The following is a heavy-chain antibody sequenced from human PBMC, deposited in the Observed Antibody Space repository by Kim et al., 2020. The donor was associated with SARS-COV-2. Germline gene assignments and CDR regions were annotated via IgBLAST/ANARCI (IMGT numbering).Heavy chain of an antibody. V-gene: IGHV3-23*01. CDR3: AISAGGGGIKVGGDY. Sequence: DSVKGLLTISRDNTKNTLYLKMNSLRAEDTAVYYCAISAGGGGIKVGGDYWGQGTLVTVSS. D-gene: IGHD3-10*01. J-gene: IGHJ4*02.